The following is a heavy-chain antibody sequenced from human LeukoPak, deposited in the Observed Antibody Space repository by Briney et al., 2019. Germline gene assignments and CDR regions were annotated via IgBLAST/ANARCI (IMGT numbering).Heavy chain of an antibody. D-gene: IGHD6-19*01. CDR1: GYSFTTYW. J-gene: IGHJ4*02. CDR2: IYPGDSDN. CDR3: ARPESRGWFQIDY. V-gene: IGHV5-51*01. Sequence: GESLKISCKGSGYSFTTYWTGWVRQMPGKGLEGRGIIYPGDSDNKYSPSFQGEVTISVDKSTTNDYLQWSSLKAADTAMYYCARPESRGWFQIDYWGQGTLVTVSS.